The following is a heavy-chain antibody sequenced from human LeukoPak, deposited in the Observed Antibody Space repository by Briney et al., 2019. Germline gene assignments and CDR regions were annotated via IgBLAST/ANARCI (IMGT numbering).Heavy chain of an antibody. V-gene: IGHV1-8*01. CDR3: ARGLGRTAMVTRGGVRFDY. Sequence: ASVKVSCKASGYTFTSYYIHWVRQATGQGLEWMGWMNPNSGNTGYAQKFQGRVTMTRNTSISTAYMELSSLRSEDTAVYYCARGLGRTAMVTRGGVRFDYWGQGTLVTVSS. CDR2: MNPNSGNT. D-gene: IGHD5-18*01. J-gene: IGHJ4*02. CDR1: GYTFTSYY.